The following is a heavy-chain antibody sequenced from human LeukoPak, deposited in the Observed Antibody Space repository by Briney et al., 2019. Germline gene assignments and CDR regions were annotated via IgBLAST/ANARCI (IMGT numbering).Heavy chain of an antibody. D-gene: IGHD1-7*01. V-gene: IGHV1-18*01. CDR3: ARGSPGKLVLFDY. CDR1: GYTFSSYG. Sequence: ASVKVSCKASGYTFSSYGISWVRQAPGQGLEWMGWISAYNGNTNFAQKFQGRVTMTTDTSTSTAYMNLRSLRSDDTAVYYCARGSPGKLVLFDYWGQGTLVTVSS. J-gene: IGHJ4*02. CDR2: ISAYNGNT.